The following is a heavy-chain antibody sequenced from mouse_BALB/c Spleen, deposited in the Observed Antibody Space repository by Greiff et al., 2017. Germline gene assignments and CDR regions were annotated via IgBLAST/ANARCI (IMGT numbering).Heavy chain of an antibody. Sequence: DVQLQESGPGLVKPSQSLSLTCTVTGYSITSDYAWNWIRQFPGNKLEWMGYISYSGSTSYNPSLKSRISITRDTSKNQFFLQLNSVTTEDTATYYCAREADPYYYAMDYWGQGTSVTVSS. CDR3: AREADPYYYAMDY. V-gene: IGHV3-2*02. CDR1: GYSITSDYA. J-gene: IGHJ4*01. CDR2: ISYSGST.